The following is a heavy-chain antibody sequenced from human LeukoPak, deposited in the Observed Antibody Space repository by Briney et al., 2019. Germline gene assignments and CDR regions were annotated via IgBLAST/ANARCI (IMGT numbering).Heavy chain of an antibody. CDR3: ARSSNYYYYYGMDV. V-gene: IGHV4-34*01. J-gene: IGHJ6*02. CDR2: INHSGST. Sequence: KASETLSLTCAVYGGSFSGYYWSWIRQPPGKGLEWIGEINHSGSTNYNPSLKSRVTISVDTSKNQFSLKLSSVTAADTAVYYCARSSNYYYYYGMDVWGQGTTVTVSS. CDR1: GGSFSGYY.